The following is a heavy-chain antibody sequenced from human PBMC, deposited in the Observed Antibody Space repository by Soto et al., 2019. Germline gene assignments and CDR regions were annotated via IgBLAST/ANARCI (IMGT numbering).Heavy chain of an antibody. Sequence: SETLSLTCTVSGGSISSYYWSCIRQPPGKGLEWTGYIYYSGSTNYNPSLKSRVTISVDTAKNQFSLKLSSVTAADTAVYYCARGSLGGVIVSPYFDYCGQGTLVTVSS. V-gene: IGHV4-59*01. CDR2: IYYSGST. CDR3: ARGSLGGVIVSPYFDY. D-gene: IGHD3-16*02. CDR1: GGSISSYY. J-gene: IGHJ4*02.